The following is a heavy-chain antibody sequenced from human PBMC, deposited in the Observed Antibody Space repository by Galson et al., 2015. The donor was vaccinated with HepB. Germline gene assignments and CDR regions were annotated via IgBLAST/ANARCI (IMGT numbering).Heavy chain of an antibody. J-gene: IGHJ6*02. V-gene: IGHV3-23*01. CDR3: AKDNPWGSGSYHPWGYYYGMDV. CDR2: ISGSGGST. Sequence: SLRLSCAASGFTFSSYAMSWVRQAPGKGLEWVSAISGSGGSTHYADSVKGRFTISRDNSKNTLYLQMNSLRAEDTAVYYCAKDNPWGSGSYHPWGYYYGMDVWGQGTTVTVSS. CDR1: GFTFSSYA. D-gene: IGHD3-10*01.